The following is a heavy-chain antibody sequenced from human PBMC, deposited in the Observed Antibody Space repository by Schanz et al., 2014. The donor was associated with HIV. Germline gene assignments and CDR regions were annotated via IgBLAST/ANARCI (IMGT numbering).Heavy chain of an antibody. CDR1: DFTFTSYW. V-gene: IGHV3-7*04. CDR2: IKQDGSEK. D-gene: IGHD2-15*01. CDR3: ARGSCSGGTCYSGDH. J-gene: IGHJ4*02. Sequence: EVQLVESGGGLVQPGGSLRLSCAASDFTFTSYWMSWVRQAPGKGLEWVANIKQDGSEKHYVASVKGRFTISRDNAKNSLYLQMSSLRAEDTAVYYCARGSCSGGTCYSGDHWGQGTLVTVSA.